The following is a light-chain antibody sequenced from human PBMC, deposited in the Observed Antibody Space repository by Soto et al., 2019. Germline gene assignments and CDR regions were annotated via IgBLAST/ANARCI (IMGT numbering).Light chain of an antibody. Sequence: SYELTQPPSVSVAPGQTARITCGGHNIGSKSVHWYQQKPGQAPVLVVYDDSDRPSGIPERFSGSNSVNTATLTIRRVEAGDEDDYYCQVWDSSSDHVVFGGGTKLTVL. J-gene: IGLJ2*01. CDR1: NIGSKS. CDR2: DDS. V-gene: IGLV3-21*02. CDR3: QVWDSSSDHVV.